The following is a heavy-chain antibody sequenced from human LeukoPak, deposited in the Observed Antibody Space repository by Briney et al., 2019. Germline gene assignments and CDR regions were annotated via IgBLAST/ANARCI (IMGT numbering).Heavy chain of an antibody. V-gene: IGHV3-30-3*01. D-gene: IGHD3-22*01. CDR3: ARDIYGSSGYPYY. Sequence: GGSLRLSCAASGFTFSSYAMHWVRQAPGKGLEWVAVISYDGSNKYYADSVKGRFTISRDNSKNTLYLQMNSLRAEDTAVYYCARDIYGSSGYPYYWGQGTLVTVSS. CDR2: ISYDGSNK. CDR1: GFTFSSYA. J-gene: IGHJ4*02.